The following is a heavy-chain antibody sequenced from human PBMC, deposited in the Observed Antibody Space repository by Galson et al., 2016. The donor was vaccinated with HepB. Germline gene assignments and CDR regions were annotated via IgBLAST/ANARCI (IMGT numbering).Heavy chain of an antibody. V-gene: IGHV3-74*01. CDR3: SGVYCSGSIRCKGPSFDY. D-gene: IGHD2-15*01. Sequence: SLRLSCAASGFTFSNYWMHWVRQAPGKGLVWVSRINPDGSNTTYADSVKGRFTISRDNAKNTLYLQMNSLRAEDTAVYYCSGVYCSGSIRCKGPSFDYWGQGTLVTVSS. CDR1: GFTFSNYW. J-gene: IGHJ4*02. CDR2: INPDGSNT.